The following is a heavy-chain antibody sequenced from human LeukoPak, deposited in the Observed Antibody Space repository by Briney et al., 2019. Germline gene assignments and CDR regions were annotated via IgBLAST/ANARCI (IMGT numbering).Heavy chain of an antibody. D-gene: IGHD1-1*01. J-gene: IGHJ4*02. Sequence: GGSLRLSCAASGFTFSSYGLHWVRQAPGKGLEWVAVIWYDGSNKYYADSVKGRFTISRDNSKTTLYLQMNSLRAEDTAVYYCARDRISGGTSGTTGSTHRPGYFDYWGQGTLVTVSS. V-gene: IGHV3-33*01. CDR2: IWYDGSNK. CDR3: ARDRISGGTSGTTGSTHRPGYFDY. CDR1: GFTFSSYG.